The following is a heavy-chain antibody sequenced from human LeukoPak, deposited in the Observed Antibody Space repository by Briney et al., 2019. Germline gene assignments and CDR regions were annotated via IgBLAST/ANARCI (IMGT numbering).Heavy chain of an antibody. Sequence: SVKVSCKASGGTFSSYAISWVRQAPGQGLEWMGGIIPIFGTANYAQKFQGRVTITADESTSTAYMELSSLRSEDTAVYYCAREGGYSSSSDYYYYGMDVWGQGTTVTVSS. V-gene: IGHV1-69*13. D-gene: IGHD6-6*01. CDR2: IIPIFGTA. CDR1: GGTFSSYA. CDR3: AREGGYSSSSDYYYYGMDV. J-gene: IGHJ6*02.